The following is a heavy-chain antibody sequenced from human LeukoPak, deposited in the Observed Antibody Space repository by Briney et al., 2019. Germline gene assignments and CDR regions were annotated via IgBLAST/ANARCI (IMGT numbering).Heavy chain of an antibody. V-gene: IGHV3-23*01. CDR3: AKDQMATITIRYWSFNL. CDR1: GFTFSTYA. CDR2: IIGRRDTT. Sequence: SGGCLRLSCAASGFTFSTYAMSWVRQAPGKGLEWVSAIIGRRDTTYYADSVKGRFTISRDNSKDTLYLHMNSLRAEDTAIYYCAKDQMATITIRYWSFNLWGRGTLVTVSS. D-gene: IGHD5-24*01. J-gene: IGHJ2*01.